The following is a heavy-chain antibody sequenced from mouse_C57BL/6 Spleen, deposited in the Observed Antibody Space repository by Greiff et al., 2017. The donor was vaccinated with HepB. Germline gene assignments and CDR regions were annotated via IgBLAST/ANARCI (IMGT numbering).Heavy chain of an antibody. V-gene: IGHV14-2*01. CDR2: IDPEDGET. CDR1: GFNFIVYY. CDR3: ARRDYGNYGDYFDY. J-gene: IGHJ2*01. Sequence: EVQLQQSGAVLVKPGASVTLSCTASGFNFIVYYMHWVKQRTEQGLEWIGRIDPEDGETKYAPKFQGKATITADTSSSTAYLQLSSLTSEDTAVYYCARRDYGNYGDYFDYWGQGTTLTVSS. D-gene: IGHD2-1*01.